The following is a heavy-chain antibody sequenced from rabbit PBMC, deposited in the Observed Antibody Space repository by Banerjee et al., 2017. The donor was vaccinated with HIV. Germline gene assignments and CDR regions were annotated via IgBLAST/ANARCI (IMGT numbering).Heavy chain of an antibody. J-gene: IGHJ4*01. CDR3: ARGMAYGYADNAYAVDL. Sequence: QEQLVESGGDLVQPEGSLTLTCTASGFSFSTSYYMCWVRQAPGKGLEWIGCIYAGSDRATYYATWAKGRFTLSTTSSTTVTLHMTSLTGADTATYFCARGMAYGYADNAYAVDLWGPGTLVTVS. V-gene: IGHV1S45*01. CDR2: IYAGSDRAT. CDR1: GFSFSTSYY. D-gene: IGHD6-1*01.